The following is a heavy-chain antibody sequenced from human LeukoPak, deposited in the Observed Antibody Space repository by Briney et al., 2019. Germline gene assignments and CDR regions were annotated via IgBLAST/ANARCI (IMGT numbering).Heavy chain of an antibody. Sequence: VRSPSLSPAPSGVASSIANINSVPQTPGKRLERVSHISDDSRSIYYADSVKGRFTISRDNAKNSLYLQMNSLRADDTAVYYCARDPTGIQDFDYWGQGTLVTVSS. D-gene: IGHD2-21*02. J-gene: IGHJ4*02. V-gene: IGHV3-48*01. CDR3: ARDPTGIQDFDY. CDR1: GVASSIAN. CDR2: ISDDSRSI.